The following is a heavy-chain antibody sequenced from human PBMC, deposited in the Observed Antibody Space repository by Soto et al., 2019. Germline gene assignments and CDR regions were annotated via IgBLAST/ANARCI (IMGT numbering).Heavy chain of an antibody. V-gene: IGHV1-18*01. Sequence: QVQLVQSGPEVKKPGASVKVSCKASGYTFTNYGFNWVRQAPGQGLEWMGWISAYNGHTKYSQIFQARVIMTTDTSTSQAYMELRSLTSDGTAGYYWAGEGAGTNPLGFRGQGTLVTVSS. D-gene: IGHD3-10*01. CDR1: GYTFTNYG. CDR3: AGEGAGTNPLGF. J-gene: IGHJ4*02. CDR2: ISAYNGHT.